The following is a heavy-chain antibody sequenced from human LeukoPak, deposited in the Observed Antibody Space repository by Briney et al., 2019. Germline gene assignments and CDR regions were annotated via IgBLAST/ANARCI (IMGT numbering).Heavy chain of an antibody. Sequence: ASVKVSCKASGYTFTSYGISWVRQAPGQGLEWMGLISAYNGNTNYAQKLQGRVTMTTDTSTSTAYMELRSLRSDDTALYYCARHIVGAQGVVYAFDIWGQGTMVTVSS. V-gene: IGHV1-18*01. J-gene: IGHJ3*02. CDR3: ARHIVGAQGVVYAFDI. CDR2: ISAYNGNT. D-gene: IGHD2-15*01. CDR1: GYTFTSYG.